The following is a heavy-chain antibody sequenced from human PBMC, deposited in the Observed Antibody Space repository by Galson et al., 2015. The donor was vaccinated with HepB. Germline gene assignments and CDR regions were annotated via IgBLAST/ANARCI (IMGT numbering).Heavy chain of an antibody. CDR3: VRCLRELRSQFDY. CDR2: INPSGGSA. D-gene: IGHD1-7*01. V-gene: IGHV1-46*01. Sequence: SVKVSCKASGYIFTSYQIHWVRQAPGQGLEWMGIINPSGGSATYAQKFQGRVTVTREPSTSTVHMELSSLRSEDTAVYDCVRCLRELRSQFDYWGQGTLVTVSA. CDR1: GYIFTSYQ. J-gene: IGHJ4*02.